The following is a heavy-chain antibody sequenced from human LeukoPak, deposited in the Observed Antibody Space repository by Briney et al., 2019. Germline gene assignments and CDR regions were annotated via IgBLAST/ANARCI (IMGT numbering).Heavy chain of an antibody. Sequence: GGSLRLSCAASGFXFSSYSMNWVRQAPGKGLKWVSSISSSSSYIYYADSVKGRFTISRDNAKNSLYLQMNSLRAEDTAVYYCASPPPRLYDSSGYYSGGPGYWGQGTLVTVSS. CDR2: ISSSSSYI. J-gene: IGHJ4*02. CDR3: ASPPPRLYDSSGYYSGGPGY. CDR1: GFXFSSYS. D-gene: IGHD3-22*01. V-gene: IGHV3-21*01.